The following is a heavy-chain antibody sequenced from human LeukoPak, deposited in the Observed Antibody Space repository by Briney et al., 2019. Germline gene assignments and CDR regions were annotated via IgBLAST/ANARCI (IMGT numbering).Heavy chain of an antibody. CDR1: GFTFSSYA. CDR3: ARNENSGWGYFDY. Sequence: GGSLRLSCAGSGFTFSSYAMSWVRQAPGKGLEWVSVIGGSNGITFYVGSVKGRFTISRDNSKDTLYLQMNSLRAEDTAVYYCARNENSGWGYFDYWGQGTLVTVSS. J-gene: IGHJ4*02. D-gene: IGHD5-12*01. V-gene: IGHV3-23*01. CDR2: IGGSNGIT.